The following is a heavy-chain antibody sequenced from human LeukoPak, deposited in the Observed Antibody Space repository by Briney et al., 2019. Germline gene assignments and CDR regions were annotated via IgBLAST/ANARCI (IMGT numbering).Heavy chain of an antibody. CDR3: AGYTYSSYPVFDN. D-gene: IGHD5-18*01. Sequence: SVKVSCKASGGTFSSYAISWVRQAPGQGLEWMGRIIPILGIANYAQKFQGRVTITADKSTSTAYMELSSLRSEDTAVYYCAGYTYSSYPVFDNWGQGTLVTVSS. V-gene: IGHV1-69*04. CDR1: GGTFSSYA. CDR2: IIPILGIA. J-gene: IGHJ4*02.